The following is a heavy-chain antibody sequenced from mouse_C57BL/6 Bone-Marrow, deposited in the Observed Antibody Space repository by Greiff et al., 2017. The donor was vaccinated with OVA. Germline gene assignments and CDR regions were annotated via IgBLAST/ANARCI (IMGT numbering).Heavy chain of an antibody. J-gene: IGHJ1*03. CDR1: GYTFTNYW. Sequence: VQLQESGAELVRPGTSVKMSCKASGYTFTNYWIGWAKQRPGHGLEWIGDIYPGGGYTNYNEKFKGKATLTADKSSSTAYMQFSSLTSEDSAIYYGARSPYYYGSSFWYFDVWGTGTTVTVSS. D-gene: IGHD1-1*01. V-gene: IGHV1-63*01. CDR3: ARSPYYYGSSFWYFDV. CDR2: IYPGGGYT.